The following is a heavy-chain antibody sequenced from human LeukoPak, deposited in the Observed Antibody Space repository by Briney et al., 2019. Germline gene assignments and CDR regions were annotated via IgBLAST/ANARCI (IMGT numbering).Heavy chain of an antibody. J-gene: IGHJ5*02. CDR2: IYYSGIT. CDR1: GGSISSNY. Sequence: PSETLSLTCTVSGGSISSNYWNWIRQPPGKGLEWIGYIYYSGITNYNPSLKSRVTISIDTSKNQFSLKLTSVTAADTALYYCARRRSGHNWFDPWGQGTLVTVSS. D-gene: IGHD1-14*01. CDR3: ARRRSGHNWFDP. V-gene: IGHV4-59*08.